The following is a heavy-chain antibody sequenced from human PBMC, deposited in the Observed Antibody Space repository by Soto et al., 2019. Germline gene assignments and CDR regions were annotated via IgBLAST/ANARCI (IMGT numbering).Heavy chain of an antibody. CDR3: ARAILGGPPGYYYYYMDV. D-gene: IGHD7-27*01. V-gene: IGHV3-21*01. CDR1: GFTFSSYS. J-gene: IGHJ6*03. CDR2: ISSSSSYI. Sequence: GGSLRLSCAASGFTFSSYSMNWVRQAPGKGLEWVSSISSSSSYIYYADSVKGRFTISRDNAKNSLYLQMNSLRAEDTAVYYCARAILGGPPGYYYYYMDVWGKGTTVTVSS.